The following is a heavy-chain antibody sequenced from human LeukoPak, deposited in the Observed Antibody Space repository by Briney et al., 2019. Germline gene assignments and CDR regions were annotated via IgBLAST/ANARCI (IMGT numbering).Heavy chain of an antibody. J-gene: IGHJ3*02. CDR3: AKDSGFAYSSSWYRVDAFDI. CDR1: GFTFSSYG. Sequence: GGTLRLSCAASGFTFSSYGMSWVRQAPGKGLEWVSAINTSGGSTYYADSVKGRFTISRDNSKNTLYLQMNSLRADDTAVYYCAKDSGFAYSSSWYRVDAFDIWGQGTMVTVSS. D-gene: IGHD6-13*01. V-gene: IGHV3-23*01. CDR2: INTSGGST.